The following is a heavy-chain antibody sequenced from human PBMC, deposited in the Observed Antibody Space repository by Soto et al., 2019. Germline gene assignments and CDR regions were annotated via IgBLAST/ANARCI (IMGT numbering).Heavy chain of an antibody. D-gene: IGHD3-22*01. V-gene: IGHV1-69*13. J-gene: IGHJ4*02. CDR1: GYTFTSYA. Sequence: ASVKVSCKASGYTFTSYAMHWVRQAPGQRLEWMGGIIPIFGTANYAQKFQGRVTITADESTSTAYMELSSLRSEDTAVYYCANYYDSSGYYYFDYWGQGTLVTVSS. CDR2: IIPIFGTA. CDR3: ANYYDSSGYYYFDY.